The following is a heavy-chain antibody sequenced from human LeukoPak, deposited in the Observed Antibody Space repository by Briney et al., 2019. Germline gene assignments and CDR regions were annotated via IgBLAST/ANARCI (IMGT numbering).Heavy chain of an antibody. D-gene: IGHD4-23*01. CDR3: AKLLRDVTIYDF. Sequence: GGSLRLSCAASGFTFRNFWMSWVRQAPGKGLEWVASINQDQSAKFYVDSVRGRFTISRDNAQNSLFLQMNSLRAEDTAFYYCAKLLRDVTIYDFWGQGALVTVSS. V-gene: IGHV3-7*01. CDR1: GFTFRNFW. CDR2: INQDQSAK. J-gene: IGHJ4*01.